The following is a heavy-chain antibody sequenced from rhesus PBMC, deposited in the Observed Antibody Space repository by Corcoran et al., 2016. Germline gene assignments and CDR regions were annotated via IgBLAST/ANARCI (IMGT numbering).Heavy chain of an antibody. V-gene: IGHV3-30*02. CDR3: GSFDY. Sequence: EVQLVESGAGLVQPGGSLRLSCAASGFTFSNSWMSWVRQAPRKGLEWVARRKRKSDGETGDYAEAEKGRFTKSNDDSKNTLDRKKNSLNTEDTAVYYCGSFDYWGQGVLVTVSS. CDR2: RKRKSDGETG. J-gene: IGHJ4*01. CDR1: GFTFSNSW.